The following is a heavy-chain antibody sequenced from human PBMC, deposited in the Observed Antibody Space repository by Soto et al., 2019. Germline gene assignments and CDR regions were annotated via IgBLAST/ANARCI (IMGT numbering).Heavy chain of an antibody. CDR2: IYYSGIT. Sequence: SETLSLTCTVSGGSISSYYWSWLRQSPGKGLEWIGYIYYSGITNYNPSLKSRATMSADTSKNQFSLKLTSVTAADTAVYYCAREGIYGYFYWGLGTLVTVSS. J-gene: IGHJ4*02. D-gene: IGHD3-3*02. CDR1: GGSISSYY. CDR3: AREGIYGYFY. V-gene: IGHV4-59*01.